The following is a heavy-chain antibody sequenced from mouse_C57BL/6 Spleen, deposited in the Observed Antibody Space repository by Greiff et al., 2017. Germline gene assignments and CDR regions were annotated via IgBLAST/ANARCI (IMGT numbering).Heavy chain of an antibody. J-gene: IGHJ4*01. CDR3: ARSLITTVVANYAMDY. Sequence: VQLKQSGPGLVQPSQSLSITCTVSGFSLTSYGVHWVRQSPGKGLEWLGVIWSGGSTDYNAAFISRLSISKDNSKSQVFFKMNRLQADDTAIYYCARSLITTVVANYAMDYWGQGTSVTVSS. D-gene: IGHD1-1*01. V-gene: IGHV2-2*01. CDR2: IWSGGST. CDR1: GFSLTSYG.